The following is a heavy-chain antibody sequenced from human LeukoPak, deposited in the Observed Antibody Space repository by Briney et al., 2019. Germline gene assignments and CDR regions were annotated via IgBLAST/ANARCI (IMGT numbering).Heavy chain of an antibody. CDR2: ISYDGSNK. CDR3: AKDRQPLHLLAYYFDY. Sequence: GGSLRLSFAASGLPFSSYGMHWVRQAPGKGLGWVAVISYDGSNKYYADSVKGRFTISRDNSKNTLYLQMNSLRAEDTAVYYCAKDRQPLHLLAYYFDYWGQGTLVTVSS. V-gene: IGHV3-30*18. D-gene: IGHD1-26*01. J-gene: IGHJ4*02. CDR1: GLPFSSYG.